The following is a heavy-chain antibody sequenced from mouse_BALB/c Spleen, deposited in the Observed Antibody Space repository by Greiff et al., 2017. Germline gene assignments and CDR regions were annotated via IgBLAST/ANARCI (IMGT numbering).Heavy chain of an antibody. J-gene: IGHJ4*01. CDR1: GFSLTDYG. D-gene: IGHD2-4*01. CDR3: AKQGYDYDGDYYAMDY. V-gene: IGHV2-6-5*01. Sequence: QVQLKQSGPGLVAPSQSLSITCTVPGFSLTDYGVSWIRQPPGKGLEWLGVIWGGGSTYYNSALKSRLSISKDNSKSQVFLKMNSLQTDDTAMYYCAKQGYDYDGDYYAMDYWGQGTSVTVSS. CDR2: IWGGGST.